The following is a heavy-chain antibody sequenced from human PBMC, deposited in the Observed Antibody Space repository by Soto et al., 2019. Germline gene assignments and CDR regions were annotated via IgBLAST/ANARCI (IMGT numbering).Heavy chain of an antibody. J-gene: IGHJ4*02. CDR1: GFTFSSYW. V-gene: IGHV3-74*01. Sequence: PGGSLRLSCAASGFTFSSYWMHWVRQAPGKGLVWVSRINGDGSTTTYAGSVKGRFIISRDNAKNMLYLQMNSLTAEDTAVYYCARPRYDGSGTPFDHWGQGTLVTVSS. CDR2: INGDGSTT. CDR3: ARPRYDGSGTPFDH. D-gene: IGHD3-22*01.